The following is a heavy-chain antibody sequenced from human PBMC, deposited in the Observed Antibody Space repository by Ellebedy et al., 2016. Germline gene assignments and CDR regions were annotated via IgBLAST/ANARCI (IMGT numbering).Heavy chain of an antibody. J-gene: IGHJ4*02. CDR2: ISPSSITI. Sequence: GESLKISXAASGFTFSISGMTWIRQTPGKGLEWVTYISPSSITISYTDSVKGRFTISRDNAKNSLYLQLNSLRVEDTAVYFCARGTGHFDYWGQGTLVTVSS. V-gene: IGHV3-48*04. CDR1: GFTFSISG. D-gene: IGHD1-1*01. CDR3: ARGTGHFDY.